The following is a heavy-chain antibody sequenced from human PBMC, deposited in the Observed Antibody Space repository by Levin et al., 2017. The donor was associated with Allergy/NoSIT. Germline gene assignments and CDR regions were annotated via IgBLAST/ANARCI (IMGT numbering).Heavy chain of an antibody. D-gene: IGHD5-24*01. Sequence: PGGSLRLSCAASGFTFSSYAMHWVRQAPGKGLEWVAVISYDGSNKYYADSVKGRFTISRDNSKNTLYLQMNSLRAEDTAVYYCARDGGDGYRDAFDIWGQGTMVTVSS. J-gene: IGHJ3*02. V-gene: IGHV3-30-3*01. CDR1: GFTFSSYA. CDR3: ARDGGDGYRDAFDI. CDR2: ISYDGSNK.